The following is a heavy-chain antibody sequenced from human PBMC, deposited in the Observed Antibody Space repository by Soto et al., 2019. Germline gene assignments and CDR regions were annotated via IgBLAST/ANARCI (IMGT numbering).Heavy chain of an antibody. CDR3: AHRPGFSMAFDY. D-gene: IGHD3-10*01. V-gene: IGHV2-5*02. CDR1: GFSLSTYGVG. J-gene: IGHJ4*02. CDR2: IYWDDDT. Sequence: SGPTLVNPTQTLTLTCTFSGFSLSTYGVGVGWIRQPPGKALEWLALIYWDDDTRFSPSLNSRLAITRDTSKSQVVLTMTHMDPVDTATYYCAHRPGFSMAFDYWGPGSLVTVSS.